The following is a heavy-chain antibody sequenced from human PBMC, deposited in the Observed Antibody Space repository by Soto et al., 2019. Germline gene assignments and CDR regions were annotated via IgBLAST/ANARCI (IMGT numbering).Heavy chain of an antibody. J-gene: IGHJ3*02. Sequence: LRLSCATSGFSFSNYGTNWVRQAPGKGLEWVSGITKTGRSTFIADSVRGRFTISRDNLKNIMYLQMNSLRVDDTALYYCKKDADACNFAFHKWGQGTMVAVSS. CDR3: KKDADACNFAFHK. CDR2: ITKTGRST. CDR1: GFSFSNYG. V-gene: IGHV3-23*01.